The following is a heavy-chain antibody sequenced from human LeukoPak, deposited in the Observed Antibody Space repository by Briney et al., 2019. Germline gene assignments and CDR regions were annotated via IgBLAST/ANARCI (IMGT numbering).Heavy chain of an antibody. J-gene: IGHJ4*02. CDR2: MNPNSGNT. CDR3: ARTSIVGATSDY. V-gene: IGHV1-8*03. D-gene: IGHD1-26*01. Sequence: ASVTVSFKASGYTFTVYYMHWVRQAPGQGIEWMGWMNPNSGNTGYAQKFQGRVTITRNTSISTAYMELSSLRSEDTAVYYCARTSIVGATSDYWGQGTLVTVSS. CDR1: GYTFTVYY.